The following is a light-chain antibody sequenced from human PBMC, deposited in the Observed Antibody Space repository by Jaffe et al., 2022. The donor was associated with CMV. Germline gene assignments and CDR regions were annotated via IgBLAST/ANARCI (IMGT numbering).Light chain of an antibody. CDR3: SSYTTSHTLL. Sequence: QSALTQPASVSGSPGQSITISCTGITRTVGFDNYVYWYQQHPGEAPQLMIFDVSHRPSGVSDRFSGSKSGNTASLTITGLQAEDEADYYCSSYTTSHTLLFGGGTKLTVL. V-gene: IGLV2-14*03. CDR2: DVS. CDR1: TRTVGFDNY. J-gene: IGLJ2*01.